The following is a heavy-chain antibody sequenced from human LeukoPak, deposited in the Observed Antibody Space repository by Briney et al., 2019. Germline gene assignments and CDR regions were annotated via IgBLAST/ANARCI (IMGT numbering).Heavy chain of an antibody. CDR2: IYYSGST. Sequence: SETLSLTCTVSGGSISSGDYYWSWIGQPPGKGLEWTGYIYYSGSTYYNPSLKSRVTISVDTSKNQFSLKLSSVTAADSAVYYCARDTYDFWSGPMDVWGKGTTVTVSS. CDR3: ARDTYDFWSGPMDV. D-gene: IGHD3-3*01. V-gene: IGHV4-30-4*08. CDR1: GGSISSGDYY. J-gene: IGHJ6*03.